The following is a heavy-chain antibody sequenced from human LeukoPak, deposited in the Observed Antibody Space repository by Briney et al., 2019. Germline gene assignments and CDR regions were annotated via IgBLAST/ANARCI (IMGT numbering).Heavy chain of an antibody. D-gene: IGHD4-17*01. V-gene: IGHV1-69*05. CDR1: GGTFSSYA. Sequence: ASVKVSCKASGGTFSSYAISWVRQAPGQGLEWKGRIIPIFGTANYAQKFQGRVTITTDESTSTAYMELSSLRSEDTAVYYCARVQRDGDYVYYWGQGTLVTVSS. J-gene: IGHJ4*02. CDR3: ARVQRDGDYVYY. CDR2: IIPIFGTA.